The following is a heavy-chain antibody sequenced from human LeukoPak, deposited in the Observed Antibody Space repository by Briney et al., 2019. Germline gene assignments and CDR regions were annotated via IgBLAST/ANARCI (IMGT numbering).Heavy chain of an antibody. V-gene: IGHV4-34*01. CDR1: GGSFSGYY. Sequence: SETLSLTCAVYGGSFSGYYWSWIRQPPGKGLEWIGEINHSGSTNYNPSLKSRVTISVDKSKNQFSLKLSSVTAADTAVYYCAREYSSSIGAFDIWGQGTMVTVSS. J-gene: IGHJ3*02. D-gene: IGHD6-6*01. CDR3: AREYSSSIGAFDI. CDR2: INHSGST.